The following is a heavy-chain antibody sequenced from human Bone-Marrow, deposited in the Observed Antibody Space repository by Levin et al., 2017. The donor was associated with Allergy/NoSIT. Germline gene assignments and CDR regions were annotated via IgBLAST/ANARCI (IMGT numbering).Heavy chain of an antibody. V-gene: IGHV3-21*01. J-gene: IGHJ4*02. Sequence: PGGSLRLSCEATGFTFSRHSMNWVRQAPGKGLEWVSSISSSSSYIYYADSVQGRFTISRDNAKNSLHLQVNSLRDEDTAVYFCARADGGYATGWYFDLWGQGTLVTVSS. CDR3: ARADGGYATGWYFDL. CDR1: GFTFSRHS. D-gene: IGHD6-19*01. CDR2: ISSSSSYI.